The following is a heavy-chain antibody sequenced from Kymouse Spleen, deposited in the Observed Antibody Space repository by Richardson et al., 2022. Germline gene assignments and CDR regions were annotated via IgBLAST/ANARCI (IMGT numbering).Heavy chain of an antibody. CDR1: GYTFTSYA. CDR3: ARGKWEQYGMDV. Sequence: QVQLVQSGAEVKKPGASVKVSCKASGYTFTSYAMHWVRQAPGQRLEWMGWINAGNGNTKYSQKFQGRVTITRDTSASTAYMELSSLRSEDTAVYYCARGKWEQYGMDVWGQGTTVTVSS. V-gene: IGHV1-3*01. CDR2: INAGNGNT. D-gene: IGHD1-26*01. J-gene: IGHJ6*02.